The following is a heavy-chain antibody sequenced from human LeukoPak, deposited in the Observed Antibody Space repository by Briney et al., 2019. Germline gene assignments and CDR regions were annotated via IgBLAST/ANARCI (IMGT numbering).Heavy chain of an antibody. D-gene: IGHD3-16*02. CDR1: GGSVSSGSCY. V-gene: IGHV4-61*01. CDR3: GRRGSGYDYVWGSYRYDF. Sequence: PSETLSLTCPVSGGSVSSGSCYWSWIRQPPGKGLVGVGYIYYSGNNNHNPYLKSQVTISVDTSKNQFSLKLSSVTAADTAVYYCGRRGSGYDYVWGSYRYDFGGQGTRVTVSS. J-gene: IGHJ4*02. CDR2: IYYSGNN.